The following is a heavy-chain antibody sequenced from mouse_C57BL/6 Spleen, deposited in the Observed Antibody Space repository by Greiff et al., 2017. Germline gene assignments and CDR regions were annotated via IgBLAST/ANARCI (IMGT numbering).Heavy chain of an antibody. V-gene: IGHV1-80*01. D-gene: IGHD5-2*01. CDR1: GYAFSSYW. Sequence: VQLQQSGAELVKPGASVKISCKASGYAFSSYWMNWVKQRPGKGLEWIGQIYPGDGDTNYNGKFKGKATLTADKSSSTAYMQLSSLTSEDSAVYFCAREERIQPPHYFDYWGQGTTLTVSS. CDR2: IYPGDGDT. J-gene: IGHJ2*01. CDR3: AREERIQPPHYFDY.